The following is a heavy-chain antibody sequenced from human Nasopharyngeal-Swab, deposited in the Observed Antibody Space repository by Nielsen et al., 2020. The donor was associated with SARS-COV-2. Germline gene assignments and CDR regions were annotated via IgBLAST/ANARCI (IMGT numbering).Heavy chain of an antibody. V-gene: IGHV4-39*01. J-gene: IGHJ4*02. D-gene: IGHD6-13*01. CDR1: GDSIAYSTFY. Sequence: SETLSLTCTVSGDSIAYSTFYWGWIRQPPGKGLEWIGNIYYNGNTYQNPSLKSRLTISADKSKNQFSLQLSSVTAADTAVYYCVRSSSWYYFDYWAQGTQVTVSS. CDR3: VRSSSWYYFDY. CDR2: IYYNGNT.